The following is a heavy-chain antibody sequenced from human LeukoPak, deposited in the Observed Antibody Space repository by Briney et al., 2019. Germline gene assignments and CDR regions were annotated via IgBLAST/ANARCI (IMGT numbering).Heavy chain of an antibody. CDR1: GFTFSSYS. D-gene: IGHD3-22*01. J-gene: IGHJ6*02. V-gene: IGHV3-21*01. CDR2: ISSSSSYI. CDR3: ARDLDSSGYSYGMDV. Sequence: GGSLRLSCAASGFTFSSYSMNWVRQAPGKGLEWVSSISSSSSYIYYADSVKGRFTISRDNAKNSLYLQMNSLRAEDTAVYYCARDLDSSGYSYGMDVWGQGTTVTVSS.